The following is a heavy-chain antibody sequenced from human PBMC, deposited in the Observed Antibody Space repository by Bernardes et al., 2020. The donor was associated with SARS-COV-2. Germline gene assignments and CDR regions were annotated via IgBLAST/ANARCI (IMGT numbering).Heavy chain of an antibody. CDR3: AGSATWFGSEGAFDI. D-gene: IGHD3-16*01. CDR1: GDSITSYY. J-gene: IGHJ3*02. V-gene: IGHV4-4*07. Sequence: SETLSLTCTVSGDSITSYYWSWIRQSAGKGLEWIGRIEVGASSNYSPSFGSRLSMSADASRRQFSLRLTSMTAADTAIYYCAGSATWFGSEGAFDIWGQGKMVTVSA. CDR2: IEVGASS.